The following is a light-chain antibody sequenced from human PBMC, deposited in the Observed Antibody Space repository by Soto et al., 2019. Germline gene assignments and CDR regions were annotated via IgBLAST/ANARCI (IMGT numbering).Light chain of an antibody. CDR2: DAS. CDR1: QGISSA. J-gene: IGKJ5*01. CDR3: QQFNNYPIT. Sequence: AIQLTQSPSSLSASVGDRVTITGRASQGISSALAWYRQKPGKAPKLMIYDASSLESGVPSRFRGSGSGTDFTLTISSLKPEDFETYYCQQFNNYPITFGQGTRLEIK. V-gene: IGKV1D-13*01.